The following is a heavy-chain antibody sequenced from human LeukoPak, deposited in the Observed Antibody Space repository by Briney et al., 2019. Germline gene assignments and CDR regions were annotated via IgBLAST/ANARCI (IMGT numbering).Heavy chain of an antibody. D-gene: IGHD2-2*01. CDR3: ARAYCSSTSCYPHYYYYYGMDV. CDR1: GFTFSSYA. V-gene: IGHV3-30*04. Sequence: PGRSLRLSCAASGFTFSSYAMHWVRQAPGKGLEWVAVISYDGSNKYYADSVKGRFTISRDNSKNTLYLQMNSLRAEDTAVYYCARAYCSSTSCYPHYYYYYGMDVWGKGTTVTVSS. CDR2: ISYDGSNK. J-gene: IGHJ6*04.